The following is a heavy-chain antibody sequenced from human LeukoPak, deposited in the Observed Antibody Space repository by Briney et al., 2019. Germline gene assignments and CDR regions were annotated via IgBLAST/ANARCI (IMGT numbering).Heavy chain of an antibody. CDR2: INPNSGGT. CDR1: GYRFTDYY. V-gene: IGHV1-2*02. CDR3: ARADRLDGGPYLIGP. Sequence: ASVKVSCKPSGYRFTDYYMHWVRQAPGQGLEWMGWINPNSGGTSSAQKFQGRVTMTRDTSITTVYMEVSWLTSDDTAIYYCARADRLDGGPYLIGPWGQGTLVTVSS. J-gene: IGHJ5*02. D-gene: IGHD2-21*01.